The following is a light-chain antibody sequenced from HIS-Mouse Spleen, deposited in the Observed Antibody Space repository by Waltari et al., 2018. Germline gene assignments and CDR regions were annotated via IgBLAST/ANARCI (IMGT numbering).Light chain of an antibody. J-gene: IGLJ1*01. CDR2: EGS. Sequence: QSALTQPASVSGSPGQSITISCTGTSSDVGSYNLVSWYQQHPGKAPKLMIYEGSKRHSGVSNRFSGSKSGNTAYLTISGLQAEDEADYYGCSYAGSNYVFGTGTKVTVL. V-gene: IGLV2-23*01. CDR1: SSDVGSYNL. CDR3: CSYAGSNYV.